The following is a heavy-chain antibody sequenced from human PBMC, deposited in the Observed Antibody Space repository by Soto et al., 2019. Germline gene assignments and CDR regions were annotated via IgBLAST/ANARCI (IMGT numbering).Heavy chain of an antibody. CDR1: GFTFSSYW. D-gene: IGHD6-19*01. CDR2: INRDVSST. Sequence: EVQLVESGGGLVQPGGSLRLSCAASGFTFSSYWMHWVRQAPGKGLVWVSRINRDVSSTSYADSVKGRFTISRDNAKNTLYLQMNRLRAEDTAVYYCAVAVAGPTAIGYWGQGTLVTVSS. J-gene: IGHJ4*02. V-gene: IGHV3-74*01. CDR3: AVAVAGPTAIGY.